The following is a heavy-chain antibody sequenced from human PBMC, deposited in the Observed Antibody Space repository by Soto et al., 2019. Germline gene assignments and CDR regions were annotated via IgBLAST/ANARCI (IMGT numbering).Heavy chain of an antibody. V-gene: IGHV4-59*01. D-gene: IGHD2-15*01. CDR2: IYFSGIA. J-gene: IGHJ1*01. CDR1: GASITDSY. Sequence: LSLTCTVSGASITDSYWSWIRQPPEKGLEWIGYIYFSGIANYNPSLKSRATISRDTSKNEFSLKLTSVTAADTAIYYCARGDSDLAVSEAAYWGQGTLVTVSS. CDR3: ARGDSDLAVSEAAY.